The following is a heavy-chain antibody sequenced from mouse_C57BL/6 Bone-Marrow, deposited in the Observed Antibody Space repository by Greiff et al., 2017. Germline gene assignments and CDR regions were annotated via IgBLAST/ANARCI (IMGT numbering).Heavy chain of an antibody. CDR3: ARWPTGTWFAY. CDR1: GYTFTSYW. Sequence: QVQLQQPGAELVRPGTSVKLSCKASGYTFTSYWMHWVKQRPGQGLEWIGVIDPSDSYTNYNQKFKGKAPLTVDTSSSTAYMQLSSLTSEDSAVYYCARWPTGTWFAYWGQGTLVTVSA. CDR2: IDPSDSYT. J-gene: IGHJ3*01. D-gene: IGHD4-1*02. V-gene: IGHV1-59*01.